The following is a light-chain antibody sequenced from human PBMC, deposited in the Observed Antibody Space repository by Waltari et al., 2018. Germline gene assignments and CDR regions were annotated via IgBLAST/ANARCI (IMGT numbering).Light chain of an antibody. CDR1: SSDIGSYSL. Sequence: QSALTQPASVAGSPGQSITISCTGTSSDIGSYSLVYWYQQQPGKAPKLIVYEVTRRPSGVSLRFSGSKSDNTASLTISGLQAEDEADYYCCSYGGVPSYVLFGGGTKLTVL. V-gene: IGLV2-23*02. J-gene: IGLJ2*01. CDR3: CSYGGVPSYVL. CDR2: EVT.